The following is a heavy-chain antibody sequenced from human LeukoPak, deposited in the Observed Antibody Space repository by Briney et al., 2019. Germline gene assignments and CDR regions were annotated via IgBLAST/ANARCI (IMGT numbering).Heavy chain of an antibody. J-gene: IGHJ4*02. V-gene: IGHV3-30*04. Sequence: GGSLRLSCAASGFTFSSYAMHWVRQAPGKGLEWVAVISYDGSNKYYADSVKGRFTISRDNSKNTLYLQMNSLRAEDTAVYYCARDSGPNYGSGSYLGYWGQGTLVTVSS. CDR1: GFTFSSYA. CDR2: ISYDGSNK. CDR3: ARDSGPNYGSGSYLGY. D-gene: IGHD3-10*01.